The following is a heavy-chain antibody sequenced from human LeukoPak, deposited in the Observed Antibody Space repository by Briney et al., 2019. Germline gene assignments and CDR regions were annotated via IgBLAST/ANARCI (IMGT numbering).Heavy chain of an antibody. CDR1: GFTFSSYG. V-gene: IGHV3-30*02. J-gene: IGHJ1*01. Sequence: GGPLRLSGAASGFTFSSYGMHWVRQAPGKGLKWVAFIRYDRSNKYYADSVKARFTISRDNSKNTLYLQMNSLRAEDTAVYYCAKDTQLGVAAAAEHWGQGTLVTVSS. CDR3: AKDTQLGVAAAAEH. D-gene: IGHD6-13*01. CDR2: IRYDRSNK.